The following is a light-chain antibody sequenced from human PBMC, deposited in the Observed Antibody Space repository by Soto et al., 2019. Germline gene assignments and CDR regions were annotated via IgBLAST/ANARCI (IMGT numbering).Light chain of an antibody. CDR2: GAS. V-gene: IGKV3-20*01. Sequence: EIVLTQSPGTLSLSPGERATLSCRASQGVSTSYLAWYQQKPGQAPRLLIYGASSRASGIPDRFSGSGSGTDFTLTINRLELEDFAVYYCQQYDSSTYTFGQGTKLEIK. CDR3: QQYDSSTYT. J-gene: IGKJ2*01. CDR1: QGVSTSY.